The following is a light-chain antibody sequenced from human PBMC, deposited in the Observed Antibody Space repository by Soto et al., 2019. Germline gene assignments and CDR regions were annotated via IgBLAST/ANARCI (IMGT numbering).Light chain of an antibody. V-gene: IGLV2-8*01. J-gene: IGLJ1*01. CDR1: SSDVGGYNY. Sequence: QSALTQPPSASGSPGQSVTISCTGTSSDVGGYNYVSWYQQHPGKAPKLMIHEVSKRPSGVPDRFSGSKSGNTASLTVSGLQAEDEADYYCSSYGGSNNYVFGTGTKVTVL. CDR2: EVS. CDR3: SSYGGSNNYV.